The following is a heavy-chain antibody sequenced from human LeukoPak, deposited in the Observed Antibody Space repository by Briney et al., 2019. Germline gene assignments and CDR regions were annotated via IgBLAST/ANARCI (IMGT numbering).Heavy chain of an antibody. CDR1: GYTFTGYL. CDR2: INPNSGGT. J-gene: IGHJ4*02. D-gene: IGHD3-10*01. V-gene: IGHV1-2*02. CDR3: ARGTYMVRGVSPFDY. Sequence: GASVKVSCKASGYTFTGYLMHWVRQAPGQGLEWMGWINPNSGGTNYAQKFQGRVTMTRDTSISTAYMELSRLKSDDTAVYYCARGTYMVRGVSPFDYWGQGTLVTVSS.